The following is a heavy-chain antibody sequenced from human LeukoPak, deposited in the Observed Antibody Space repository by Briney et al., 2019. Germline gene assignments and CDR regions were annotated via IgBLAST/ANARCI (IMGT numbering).Heavy chain of an antibody. Sequence: GGSLRLSCAASGFTFSSYGMHWVRQAPGKGLEWVAVISYDGSNKYYADSVEGRFTISRDNSKNTLYLQMNSLRAEDTAVYYCARDPRGYSYGPYYYYGMDVWGQGTTVTVSS. V-gene: IGHV3-30*03. CDR3: ARDPRGYSYGPYYYYGMDV. D-gene: IGHD5-18*01. CDR1: GFTFSSYG. CDR2: ISYDGSNK. J-gene: IGHJ6*02.